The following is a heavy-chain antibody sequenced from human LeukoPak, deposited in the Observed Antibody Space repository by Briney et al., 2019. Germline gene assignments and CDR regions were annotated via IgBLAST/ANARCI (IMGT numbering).Heavy chain of an antibody. CDR1: GFTFSNYS. J-gene: IGHJ4*02. CDR2: ISRSSSII. V-gene: IGHV3-48*01. D-gene: IGHD6-13*01. CDR3: ARGAEGIAAADSNFDS. Sequence: GGSLRLSCAASGFTFSNYSMNWVRQAPGRGLEWVSYISRSSSIIYYADSVKGRFTISRDNSKNTLYLQMNSLRAEDTAVYYCARGAEGIAAADSNFDSWGQGTLVTVSS.